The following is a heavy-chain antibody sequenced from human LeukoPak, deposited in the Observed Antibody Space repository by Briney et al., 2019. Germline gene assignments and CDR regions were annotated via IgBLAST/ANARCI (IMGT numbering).Heavy chain of an antibody. Sequence: EALKIFSKGSGYSFNSYYIGWVRQLPAKDGKWMVIIYPGNSDARYSPSFQGQVNISTDKSISTAYLQWSSLKASDTAMYYCARRRDLYSGSYYPFDYWGQGTLVTVSS. J-gene: IGHJ4*02. CDR1: GYSFNSYY. CDR3: ARRRDLYSGSYYPFDY. V-gene: IGHV5-51*01. CDR2: IYPGNSDA. D-gene: IGHD1-26*01.